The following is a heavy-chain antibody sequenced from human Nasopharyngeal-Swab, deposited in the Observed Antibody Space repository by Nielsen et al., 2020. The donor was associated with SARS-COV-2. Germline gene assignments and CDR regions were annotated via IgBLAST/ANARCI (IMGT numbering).Heavy chain of an antibody. V-gene: IGHV3-23*01. CDR1: GFTFTTYA. Sequence: GGSLRLSCTASGFTFTTYAMSWVRQAPGKGLEWVSAISGIGDRTYYADSVQGRFTISRDNSKNTLYLQMNSLRAEDTAVYCCAKRAVQWELPISYFDYWGQGTLVTVSS. J-gene: IGHJ4*02. D-gene: IGHD1-26*01. CDR3: AKRAVQWELPISYFDY. CDR2: ISGIGDRT.